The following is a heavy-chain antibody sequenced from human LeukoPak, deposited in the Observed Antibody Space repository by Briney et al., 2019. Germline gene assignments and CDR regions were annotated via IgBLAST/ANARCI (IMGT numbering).Heavy chain of an antibody. V-gene: IGHV1-2*02. CDR2: INPNSGGT. D-gene: IGHD4-17*01. Sequence: ASVKVSCKASGYTFTGYYMHWVRQAPGQGLEWMGWINPNSGGTNYAQKFQGRVTMTRDTSISTAYMELSRLRSDDTAVYYCAKDGLWTVTTGDGDPWGQGTLVTVSS. J-gene: IGHJ5*02. CDR1: GYTFTGYY. CDR3: AKDGLWTVTTGDGDP.